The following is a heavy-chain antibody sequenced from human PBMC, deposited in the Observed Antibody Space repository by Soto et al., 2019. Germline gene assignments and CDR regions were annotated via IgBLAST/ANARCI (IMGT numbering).Heavy chain of an antibody. J-gene: IGHJ4*02. V-gene: IGHV3-23*01. CDR3: AKAYFVWSSEQPYYFDY. CDR1: GFTFSNYA. CDR2: ISGSGGRS. Sequence: VQLLDSGGGLVQPGGSLRLSCAASGFTFSNYAMTWVRPGPGKGLEWVSGISGSGGRSYYAYSVKGRFTISRDNSKSTLYLQMNSLRAEDTAVYYCAKAYFVWSSEQPYYFDYWGQGTLVTVSS. D-gene: IGHD3-16*01.